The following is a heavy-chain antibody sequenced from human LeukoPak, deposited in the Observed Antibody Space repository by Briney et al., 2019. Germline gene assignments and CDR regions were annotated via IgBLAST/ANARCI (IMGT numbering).Heavy chain of an antibody. CDR1: GYSFTSYW. J-gene: IGHJ4*02. D-gene: IGHD2-15*01. CDR3: ARPGAVAATLNYFDY. Sequence: GEPLNISGKGSGYSFTSYWIGWVGQMPGKGLEWMGIIYPGDSDTRSSPSFQGQVTISADKSISTAYRQWSSLKASDTAMYYCARPGAVAATLNYFDYWGQGTLVTVSS. V-gene: IGHV5-51*01. CDR2: IYPGDSDT.